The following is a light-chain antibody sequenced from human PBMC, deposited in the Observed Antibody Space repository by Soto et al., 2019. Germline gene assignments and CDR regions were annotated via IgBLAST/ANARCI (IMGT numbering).Light chain of an antibody. CDR1: SSNIGTNY. CDR2: RND. V-gene: IGLV1-47*01. CDR3: AAWDESLSSRV. J-gene: IGLJ2*01. Sequence: QSVLTQPPSASGTPGQRVTISCSGSSSNIGTNYVYWYQQFPGTAPKLLIYRNDQRPSGVPGRFSGSKSGTSASLAISGLRSEDEADYYCAAWDESLSSRVFGGGTKLTVL.